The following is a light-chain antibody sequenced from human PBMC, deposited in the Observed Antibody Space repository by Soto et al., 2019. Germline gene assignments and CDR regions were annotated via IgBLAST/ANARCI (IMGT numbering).Light chain of an antibody. Sequence: DIQMTQSPSSVSASVGDRVTITCRASQGISSWLAWYQQRPGKVPKLLIYDASTLQSGVPYRFSGSGSGTDFTLTISSLEAEDVATYYCQKYTSAPWTFGQGTKVDIK. CDR2: DAS. V-gene: IGKV1-27*01. J-gene: IGKJ1*01. CDR3: QKYTSAPWT. CDR1: QGISSW.